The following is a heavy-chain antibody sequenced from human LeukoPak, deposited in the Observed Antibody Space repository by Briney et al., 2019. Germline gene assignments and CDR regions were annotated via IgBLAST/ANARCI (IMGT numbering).Heavy chain of an antibody. CDR3: ARVSMVTGSRAVPPLD. V-gene: IGHV1-18*01. J-gene: IGHJ4*02. CDR2: ISAYNGNT. D-gene: IGHD5-18*01. Sequence: ASVKVSCKASGYTFTSYGISWVRQAPGQGLEWMGWISAYNGNTNYAQKLQGRVTMTTDTSTSTAYMELRSLRSDDTAVYYCARVSMVTGSRAVPPLDWGQGTLVTVSS. CDR1: GYTFTSYG.